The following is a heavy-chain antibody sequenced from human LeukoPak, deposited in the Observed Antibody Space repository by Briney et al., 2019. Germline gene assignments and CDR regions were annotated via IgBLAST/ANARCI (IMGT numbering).Heavy chain of an antibody. Sequence: GESLKISFKGSGYTFTNYWIGWVRQMPGKGLEWMGIIHPGDSDTRYSPSFQGQVTISADKSINTAYLQWSSLKASDTAMYYCARQVMSTVTASVYWYFDLWGRGTLVTVSS. CDR2: IHPGDSDT. V-gene: IGHV5-51*01. D-gene: IGHD4-17*01. J-gene: IGHJ2*01. CDR3: ARQVMSTVTASVYWYFDL. CDR1: GYTFTNYW.